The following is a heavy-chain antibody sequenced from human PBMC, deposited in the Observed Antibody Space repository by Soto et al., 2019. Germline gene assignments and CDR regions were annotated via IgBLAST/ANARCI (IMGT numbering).Heavy chain of an antibody. V-gene: IGHV3-48*03. J-gene: IGHJ6*02. CDR3: ARDLDYDFWSGSGLDYYGMDV. Sequence: GGSLRLSCAASGFTFSSYEMNWVRQAPGKGLEWVSYISSSGSTIYYADSVKGRFTISRDNAKNSLYLQMNSLRAEDTAVYYCARDLDYDFWSGSGLDYYGMDVWGQGTTVTVSS. CDR2: ISSSGSTI. CDR1: GFTFSSYE. D-gene: IGHD3-3*01.